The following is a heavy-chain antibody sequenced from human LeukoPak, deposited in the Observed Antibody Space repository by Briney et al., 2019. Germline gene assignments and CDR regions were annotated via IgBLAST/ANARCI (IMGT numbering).Heavy chain of an antibody. CDR1: GFTFSSYA. CDR2: ISGSGPDT. D-gene: IGHD2-2*02. CDR3: AKSRSSSSTSCYNY. Sequence: GGSLRLSCAASGFTFSSYAMSWVRQAPGKGLEWVSGISGSGPDTYYADSVKGRFTISRDNSNNTLYLQMNDLRAEDTAVFYCAKSRSSSSTSCYNYWGQGTLATVSS. J-gene: IGHJ4*02. V-gene: IGHV3-23*01.